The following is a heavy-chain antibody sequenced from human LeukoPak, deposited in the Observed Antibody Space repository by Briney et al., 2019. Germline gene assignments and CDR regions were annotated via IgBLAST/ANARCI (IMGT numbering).Heavy chain of an antibody. CDR3: ARELAYYFDY. CDR2: ISSSGTTI. Sequence: GGSLRLSCAASGFAFGSYAMHCVRQAPGKGLEWVSYISSSGTTIYYADSVKGRFTISRDNAKNSLYLQMNSLRAEDTAVYYCARELAYYFDYWGQGTLVTVSS. J-gene: IGHJ4*02. CDR1: GFAFGSYA. V-gene: IGHV3-48*03. D-gene: IGHD1-1*01.